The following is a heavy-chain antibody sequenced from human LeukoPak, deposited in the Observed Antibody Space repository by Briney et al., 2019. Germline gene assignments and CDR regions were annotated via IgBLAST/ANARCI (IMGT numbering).Heavy chain of an antibody. CDR3: ARGGAHPYYFDY. J-gene: IGHJ4*02. CDR2: ISSSSSYI. CDR1: GFTFSSYS. V-gene: IGHV3-21*01. D-gene: IGHD3-16*01. Sequence: GGSLRLSCAASGFTFSSYSMNWVRQAPGKGLEWVSSISSSSSYIYYADSVKGRFTISRDNAKNSLYLQMNSLRAEDTAVYYCARGGAHPYYFDYWGQGTLVTVSS.